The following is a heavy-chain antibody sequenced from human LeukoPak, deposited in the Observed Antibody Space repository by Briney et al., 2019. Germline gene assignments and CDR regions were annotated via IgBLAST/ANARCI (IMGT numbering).Heavy chain of an antibody. CDR2: IQYDGSNK. J-gene: IGHJ4*02. Sequence: PGGSLRLSCAASGFTFSNYNMHWVRQAPGKGLEWVAFIQYDGSNKDYADSVRGRFTISRDNSKNTLYLQMHSLRGEDTAVYYCVRDNYGVDYWGQGSVVSVSS. CDR3: VRDNYGVDY. CDR1: GFTFSNYN. V-gene: IGHV3-30*02. D-gene: IGHD4/OR15-4a*01.